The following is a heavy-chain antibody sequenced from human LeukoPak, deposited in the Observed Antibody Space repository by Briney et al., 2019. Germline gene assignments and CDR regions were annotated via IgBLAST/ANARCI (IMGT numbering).Heavy chain of an antibody. CDR1: GFTFSDYS. CDR2: IGIDSGNT. D-gene: IGHD5-24*01. J-gene: IGHJ4*02. Sequence: GGSLRLSCAASGFTFSDYSMHWVRQAPGKGLEWISYIGIDSGNTNYADSVKGRFTISGDKAKNSLYLQMNSLRVEDTAVYYCARDYKYAFDNWGQGTLVTVSS. V-gene: IGHV3-48*01. CDR3: ARDYKYAFDN.